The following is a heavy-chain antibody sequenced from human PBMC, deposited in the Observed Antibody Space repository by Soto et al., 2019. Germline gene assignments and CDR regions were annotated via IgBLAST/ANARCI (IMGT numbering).Heavy chain of an antibody. Sequence: EVQLVESGGGLVQPGGSLRLSCAASGFTFSSYSMNWVRQAPGKGLEWVSYISSSGSTIYYADSVKGRFTISRSNAKNSLYLQMNSLRDEDTAVYYCAREAYGDYYFDYWCQGTLVTVCS. V-gene: IGHV3-48*02. CDR3: AREAYGDYYFDY. CDR1: GFTFSSYS. D-gene: IGHD4-17*01. CDR2: ISSSGSTI. J-gene: IGHJ4*02.